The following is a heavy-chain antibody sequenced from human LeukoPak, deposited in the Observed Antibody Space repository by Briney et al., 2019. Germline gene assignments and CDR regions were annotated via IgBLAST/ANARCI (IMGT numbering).Heavy chain of an antibody. CDR3: AKTSYSGSYYYYYCMDV. D-gene: IGHD1-26*01. CDR2: ISSGGAYT. Sequence: GGSLRLSCAASGFTFTTYAMTWVRQAPGKGLEWVSSISSGGAYTYYADSVKGRFTISRDTSTNTLYLQMNSLRAEDTAVYFCAKTSYSGSYYYYYCMDVWGKGTTVTVSS. CDR1: GFTFTTYA. J-gene: IGHJ6*03. V-gene: IGHV3-23*01.